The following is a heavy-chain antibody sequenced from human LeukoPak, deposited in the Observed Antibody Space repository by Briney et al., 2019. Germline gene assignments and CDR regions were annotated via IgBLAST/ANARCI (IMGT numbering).Heavy chain of an antibody. D-gene: IGHD3-16*02. CDR2: INHSGST. Sequence: SETLSLTCTVSGGSISGSSYYWGWIRQPPGKGLEWIGEINHSGSTNYNPSLKSRVTISVDTSKNQFSLKLSSVTAADTAVYYCARDKGANSYTYDYWGQGALVIVSS. J-gene: IGHJ4*02. CDR3: ARDKGANSYTYDY. CDR1: GGSISGSSYY. V-gene: IGHV4-39*07.